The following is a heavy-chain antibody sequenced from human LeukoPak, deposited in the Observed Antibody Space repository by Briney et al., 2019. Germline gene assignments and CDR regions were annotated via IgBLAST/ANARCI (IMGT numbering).Heavy chain of an antibody. J-gene: IGHJ4*02. CDR2: IWYDGSNK. D-gene: IGHD3-10*01. CDR3: AKGGRYGSGRYYPDY. Sequence: GGSLRLSCAASGFTFSSYGMHWVRQAPGKGLEWVAVIWYDGSNKYYADSVKGRFTISRDNSKNTLYLQMNSLRAEDTAVYYCAKGGRYGSGRYYPDYWGQGTLVTVSS. CDR1: GFTFSSYG. V-gene: IGHV3-33*06.